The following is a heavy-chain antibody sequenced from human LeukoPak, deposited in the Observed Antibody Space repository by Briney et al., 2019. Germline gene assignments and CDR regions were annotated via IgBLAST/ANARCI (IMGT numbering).Heavy chain of an antibody. CDR3: ARDSGNYHYDMDV. J-gene: IGHJ6*02. Sequence: GASVKVSGKQSGYSFKVHNVHWVRQAPEQGLEWMGINFFHDGTTSNTQKFPGRLTMTRDTSTSTVYMELSSLRSEDTAVYYCARDSGNYHYDMDVWGQGTTVTVSS. V-gene: IGHV1-46*02. D-gene: IGHD3-10*01. CDR1: GYSFKVHN. CDR2: NFFHDGTT.